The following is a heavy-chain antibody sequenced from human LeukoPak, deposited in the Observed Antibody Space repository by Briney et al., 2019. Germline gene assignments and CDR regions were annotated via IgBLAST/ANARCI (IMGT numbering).Heavy chain of an antibody. D-gene: IGHD6-19*01. J-gene: IGHJ6*02. Sequence: GGSLRLSCAASGFTFSIHGMNWVRQAPGKGLEWVAYIINSGGTVYYTDSVQGRFTISRDNARNSLFLQMNSLRAEDTAVYYCARERAGAVAGIGVYYYGMDVWGQGTTVTVSS. CDR2: IINSGGTV. V-gene: IGHV3-48*01. CDR1: GFTFSIHG. CDR3: ARERAGAVAGIGVYYYGMDV.